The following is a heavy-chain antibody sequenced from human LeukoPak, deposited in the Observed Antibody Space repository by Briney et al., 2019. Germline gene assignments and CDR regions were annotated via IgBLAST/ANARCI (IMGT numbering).Heavy chain of an antibody. CDR1: GFTFDDYA. J-gene: IGHJ4*02. D-gene: IGHD6-19*01. CDR2: ISWNSGSI. V-gene: IGHV3-9*01. Sequence: GRSLRLSCAASGFTFDDYAMHWVRQAPGKGLEWVSGISWNSGSIGYADSVKGRFTISRDNAKNSLYLQRNSLRAEDTALYYCAKGSGWYSPPFDYWGQGTLVTVSS. CDR3: AKGSGWYSPPFDY.